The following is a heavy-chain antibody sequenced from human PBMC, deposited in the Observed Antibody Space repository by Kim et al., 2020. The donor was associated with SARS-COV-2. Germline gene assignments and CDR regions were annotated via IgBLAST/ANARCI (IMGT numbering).Heavy chain of an antibody. Sequence: SVKVSCKASGGTFSSYAISWVRQAPGQGLEWMGGIIPIFGTANYAQKFQGRVTITADESTSTAYMELSSLRSEDTAVYYCARRSRWFSSGWYGGFDYWGQGTLVTVSS. J-gene: IGHJ4*02. CDR1: GGTFSSYA. CDR2: IIPIFGTA. D-gene: IGHD6-19*01. V-gene: IGHV1-69*13. CDR3: ARRSRWFSSGWYGGFDY.